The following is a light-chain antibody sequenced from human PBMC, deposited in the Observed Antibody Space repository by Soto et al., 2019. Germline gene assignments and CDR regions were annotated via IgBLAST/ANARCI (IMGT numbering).Light chain of an antibody. Sequence: DIELTQSPSSLSFSSGDRVTLSCRASQSVSNYFAWYQQKPGQAPTLLIYDPSNRPSGFPARFSGSGSGTDFTLTISSLEPEDFAVYYCQQRFVWPSTFGVGTKVEIK. CDR1: QSVSNY. J-gene: IGKJ4*01. CDR3: QQRFVWPST. CDR2: DPS. V-gene: IGKV3-11*01.